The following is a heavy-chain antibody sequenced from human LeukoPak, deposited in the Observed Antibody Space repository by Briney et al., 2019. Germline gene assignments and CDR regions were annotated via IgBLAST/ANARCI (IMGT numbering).Heavy chain of an antibody. CDR2: ISYDGSNK. CDR1: GFTFSSYA. Sequence: GGSLRLSCAASGFTFSSYAMHWVRQAPGKGLEWVAVISYDGSNKYYADSVKDRFTISRDNSKNTLYLQMNSLRADDTAVYFCARKTGWQFDYWGQGTLVTVSS. V-gene: IGHV3-30*01. J-gene: IGHJ4*02. CDR3: ARKTGWQFDY. D-gene: IGHD6-19*01.